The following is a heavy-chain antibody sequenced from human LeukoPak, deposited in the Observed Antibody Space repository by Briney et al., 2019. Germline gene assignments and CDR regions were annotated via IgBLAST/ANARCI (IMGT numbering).Heavy chain of an antibody. V-gene: IGHV3-74*01. CDR3: TRIRVGAHQLEY. CDR1: GFTSSSYW. CDR2: INDAGRDI. D-gene: IGHD1-26*01. J-gene: IGHJ4*02. Sequence: GGSLRLSCAASGFTSSSYWMHWVRLAPGKGLVWLSRINDAGRDISYADSVKGRFTSSRDNAKNTLYLQMNSLRAEDTAVYYCTRIRVGAHQLEYWGQGTLVTVSS.